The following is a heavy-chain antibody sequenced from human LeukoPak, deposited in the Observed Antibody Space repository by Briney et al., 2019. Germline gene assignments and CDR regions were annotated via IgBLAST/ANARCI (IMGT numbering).Heavy chain of an antibody. Sequence: SETLSLTCTVSGGSITSCFGSWMRQPPGKGLEWIGNIYYSGSTNYNPSLKSRVTISVDTSKNQFSLRLSSVTAADTAVYYCARYSRGFGYWGQGTLVTVSS. D-gene: IGHD4-11*01. CDR1: GGSITSCF. CDR3: ARYSRGFGY. CDR2: IYYSGST. J-gene: IGHJ4*02. V-gene: IGHV4-59*01.